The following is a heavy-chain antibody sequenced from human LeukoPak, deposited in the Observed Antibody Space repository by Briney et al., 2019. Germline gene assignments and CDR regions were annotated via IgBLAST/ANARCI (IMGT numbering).Heavy chain of an antibody. Sequence: GSLRLSCAASGFTFSSYGLHRVRQAPGQGLEWVAVIWYDGSNKYYADSVKGRFTISRDNSKNTLYLQMNGLRAEDTAVYYCARGRYCTNGVCYNNWFDPWGQGTLVTVSS. CDR1: GFTFSSYG. V-gene: IGHV3-33*01. CDR2: IWYDGSNK. J-gene: IGHJ5*02. D-gene: IGHD2-8*01. CDR3: ARGRYCTNGVCYNNWFDP.